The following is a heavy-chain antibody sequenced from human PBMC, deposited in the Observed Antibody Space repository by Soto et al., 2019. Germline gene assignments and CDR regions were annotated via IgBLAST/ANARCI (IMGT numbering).Heavy chain of an antibody. Sequence: PXGSLRLSCEACGFSFSNFGMSGVRQAPGKGLEWVSGLTGNGGTTYYADSVKGRFTISRDNSKNTLSLQMNSLRVDDTAVYYCAKGGQYQQPYQFDLWAQRTLVTVSS. CDR1: GFSFSNFG. CDR3: AKGGQYQQPYQFDL. V-gene: IGHV3-23*01. D-gene: IGHD2-2*01. CDR2: LTGNGGTT. J-gene: IGHJ4*02.